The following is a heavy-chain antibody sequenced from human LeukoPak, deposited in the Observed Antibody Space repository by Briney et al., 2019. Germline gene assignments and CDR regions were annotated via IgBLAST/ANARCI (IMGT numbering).Heavy chain of an antibody. CDR1: GFTVSSYY. CDR2: IYCGGST. V-gene: IGHV3-53*01. D-gene: IGHD1-1*01. Sequence: PGGSLRLSCAASGFTVSSYYMSWVRQAPGKGLEWVSLIYCGGSTYYAASVKGRFTISSGSYTSTPFLQINNMRAEETAVYYCWKNNGIYFDYWGQGTLVTVSS. J-gene: IGHJ4*02. CDR3: WKNNGIYFDY.